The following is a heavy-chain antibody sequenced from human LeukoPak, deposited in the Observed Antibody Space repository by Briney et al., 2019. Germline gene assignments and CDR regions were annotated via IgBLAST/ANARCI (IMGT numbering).Heavy chain of an antibody. Sequence: SETLSLTCAVYGGSFSGYYWSWIRQPPGKGLEWIGEINHSASTNYNPSLKSRVTISVDTSKNQFSLKLSSVTAADTAVYYCARSAFTIPRIAVAGTRAWYFDLWGRGTLVTVSS. CDR2: INHSAST. V-gene: IGHV4-34*01. CDR3: ARSAFTIPRIAVAGTRAWYFDL. D-gene: IGHD6-19*01. CDR1: GGSFSGYY. J-gene: IGHJ2*01.